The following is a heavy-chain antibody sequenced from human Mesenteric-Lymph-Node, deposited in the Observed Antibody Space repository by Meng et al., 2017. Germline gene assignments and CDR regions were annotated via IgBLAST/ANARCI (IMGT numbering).Heavy chain of an antibody. D-gene: IGHD5-24*01. CDR1: GGSISSSSYY. J-gene: IGHJ4*02. V-gene: IGHV4-39*07. CDR2: IYYSGST. Sequence: GSLRLSCTVSGGSISSSSYYWGWIRQPPGKGLEWIGSIYYSGSTYYNPSLKSRVTISVDTSKNQFSLKLSSVTAADTAVYYCARQTRKDGYNYMFDYWGQGTLVTVSS. CDR3: ARQTRKDGYNYMFDY.